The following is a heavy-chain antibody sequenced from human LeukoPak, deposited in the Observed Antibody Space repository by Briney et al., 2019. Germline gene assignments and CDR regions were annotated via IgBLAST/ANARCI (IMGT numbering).Heavy chain of an antibody. J-gene: IGHJ6*03. CDR3: ARGMAARRYYYYYMDV. Sequence: SETLSLTCAVYGGSFSGYYWSWIRQPPGRGLEWIGEINHSGSTNYNPSLKSRVTISVDTSKNQFSLKLSSVTAADTAVYYCARGMAARRYYYYYMDVWGKGTTVTVSS. D-gene: IGHD6-6*01. CDR2: INHSGST. V-gene: IGHV4-34*01. CDR1: GGSFSGYY.